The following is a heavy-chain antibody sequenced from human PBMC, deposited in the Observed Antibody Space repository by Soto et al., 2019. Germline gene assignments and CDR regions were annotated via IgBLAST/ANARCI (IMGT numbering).Heavy chain of an antibody. Sequence: QVQLVQSGAEVKKPGSSVKVSCKPSGGTFNSDIISWVRQAPGQGLEWMGRITPIFGIPNYAQKFQDRVTITADKSTSTAYMEMSRLRSEDTALYYCASVMRYSDSGAYGMDVWGHGTTVTVSS. J-gene: IGHJ6*02. CDR1: GGTFNSDI. CDR3: ASVMRYSDSGAYGMDV. D-gene: IGHD3-10*01. V-gene: IGHV1-69*02. CDR2: ITPIFGIP.